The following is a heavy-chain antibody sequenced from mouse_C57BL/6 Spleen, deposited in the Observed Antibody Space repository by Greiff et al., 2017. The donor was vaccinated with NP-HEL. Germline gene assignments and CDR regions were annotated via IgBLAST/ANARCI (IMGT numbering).Heavy chain of an antibody. CDR2: IYPGDGDT. CDR1: GYAFSSSW. J-gene: IGHJ4*01. V-gene: IGHV1-82*01. Sequence: VQLQQSGPELVKPGASVKISCKASGYAFSSSWMNWVKQRPGKGLEWIGRIYPGDGDTNYNQKFKGKATLTVDKSSSTAYMQLSSLTSEDSAVYYCAIVGNYGDYAMDYWGQGTSVTVSS. CDR3: AIVGNYGDYAMDY. D-gene: IGHD2-1*01.